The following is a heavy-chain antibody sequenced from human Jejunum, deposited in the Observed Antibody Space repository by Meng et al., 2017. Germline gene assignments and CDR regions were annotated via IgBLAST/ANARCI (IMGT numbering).Heavy chain of an antibody. CDR2: IYNSGNT. V-gene: IGHV4-59*01. Sequence: SETLSLTCAVSGGSMNNYYWNWVRQSPGKGLEWIGYIYNSGNTNYNPSLKSRVTISSDMSTNQFSLLLTSVTAADTAVYYCARAPRGSYRFYFDYWGRGTLVTVSS. J-gene: IGHJ4*02. CDR3: ARAPRGSYRFYFDY. D-gene: IGHD1-26*01. CDR1: GGSMNNYY.